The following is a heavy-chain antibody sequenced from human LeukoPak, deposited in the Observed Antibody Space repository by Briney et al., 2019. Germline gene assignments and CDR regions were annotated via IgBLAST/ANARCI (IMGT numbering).Heavy chain of an antibody. J-gene: IGHJ5*01. CDR2: FDPGDDET. D-gene: IGHD1-26*01. CDR1: GYSLSELS. Sequence: GASVAVSSKVSGYSLSELSTHWVRQAPGQGLEWMGGFDPGDDETIYAQKFQGRVTMTEDTSTDTAYLELSSLRSEDTAVYFCATEKDLLLDSWGQGTPVTVSS. V-gene: IGHV1-24*01. CDR3: ATEKDLLLDS.